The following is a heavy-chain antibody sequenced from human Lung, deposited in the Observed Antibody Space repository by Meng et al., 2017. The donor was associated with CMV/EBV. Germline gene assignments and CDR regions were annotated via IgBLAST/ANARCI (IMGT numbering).Heavy chain of an antibody. D-gene: IGHD3-3*01. Sequence: SXXVSXKASGGTFSSYTFSWVRHVPGQGLEWMGRIIPILGTANYAQRFQGRVTITADKSTGTAYMELNALTSEDTAIYYCAKTFAREWLFMGEYGMDVWXHGTTVTVSS. CDR3: AKTFAREWLFMGEYGMDV. CDR2: IIPILGTA. V-gene: IGHV1-69*08. CDR1: GGTFSSYT. J-gene: IGHJ6*02.